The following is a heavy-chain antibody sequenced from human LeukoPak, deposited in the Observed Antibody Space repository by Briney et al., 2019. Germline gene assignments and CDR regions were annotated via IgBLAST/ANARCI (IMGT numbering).Heavy chain of an antibody. D-gene: IGHD3-22*01. Sequence: SETLSLTCTVSGGSISSYYWSWIRQPPGKGLEWIGYIYYSGSTNYNPSLKSRVTISVDTSKNQFSLKLSSVTAAGTAVYYCARFSRNYYDSSGYPNWFDPWGQGTLVTVSS. CDR2: IYYSGST. V-gene: IGHV4-59*08. CDR1: GGSISSYY. CDR3: ARFSRNYYDSSGYPNWFDP. J-gene: IGHJ5*02.